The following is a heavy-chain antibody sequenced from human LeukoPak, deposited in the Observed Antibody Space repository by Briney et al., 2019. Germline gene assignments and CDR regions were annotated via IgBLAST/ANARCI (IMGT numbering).Heavy chain of an antibody. CDR1: GYSISSGYY. Sequence: SETLSLTCAVSGYSISSGYYWGWIRQPPGKGLEWIGSIYHSGSTYYNPSLKSRVTISVDTSKNQFSLKLSSVTAADTAVYYCARRSSGYWGLVGYFDYRGQGTLVTVSS. J-gene: IGHJ4*02. V-gene: IGHV4-38-2*01. CDR2: IYHSGST. D-gene: IGHD3-22*01. CDR3: ARRSSGYWGLVGYFDY.